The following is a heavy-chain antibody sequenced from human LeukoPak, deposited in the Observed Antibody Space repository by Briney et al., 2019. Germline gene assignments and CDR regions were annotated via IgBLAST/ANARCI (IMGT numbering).Heavy chain of an antibody. CDR2: INPNSGGT. V-gene: IGHV1-2*06. CDR3: ARSSIAPRYYYYGMDV. J-gene: IGHJ6*02. CDR1: GYTFTGYY. D-gene: IGHD6-6*01. Sequence: PGASVKVSCKASGYTFTGYYMHWVRQAPGQGLEWMGRINPNSGGTNYAQKLQGRVTMTRDTSISTAYMELSRLRSDDTAVYYCARSSIAPRYYYYGMDVWGQGTTVTVSS.